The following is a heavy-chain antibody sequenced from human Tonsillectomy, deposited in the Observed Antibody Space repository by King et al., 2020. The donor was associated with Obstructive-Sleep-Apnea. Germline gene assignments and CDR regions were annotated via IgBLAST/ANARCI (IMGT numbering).Heavy chain of an antibody. CDR1: GFAFVDYA. CDR2: IRSEGYGGAT. V-gene: IGHV3-49*03. J-gene: IGHJ2*01. D-gene: IGHD3-10*01. Sequence: VQLVESGGGLVQPGRSLRLSCTTSGFAFVDYAMDWFRQAPGKGLEGIGFIRSEGYGGATEYGASVKGRFIISRDDSKGTAYLQMNSLKTEDTAIYYCTKEDRGSGRGYFDLWGRGTLVSVSS. CDR3: TKEDRGSGRGYFDL.